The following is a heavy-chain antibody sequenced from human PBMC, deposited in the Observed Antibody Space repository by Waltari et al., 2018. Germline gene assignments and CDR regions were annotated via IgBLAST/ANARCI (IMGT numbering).Heavy chain of an antibody. CDR3: ARDRGTGTTFDY. V-gene: IGHV1-69*12. CDR2: IIPIFGTA. D-gene: IGHD1-7*01. J-gene: IGHJ4*02. Sequence: QVQLVQSGAEVQKPGSSVKVSCTASGGTFSSYAIRWVRQAHGQGLEWMGGIIPIFGTANYAQKFQGRVTITADESTSTAYMELSSLRSEDTAVYYCARDRGTGTTFDYWGQGTLVTVSS. CDR1: GGTFSSYA.